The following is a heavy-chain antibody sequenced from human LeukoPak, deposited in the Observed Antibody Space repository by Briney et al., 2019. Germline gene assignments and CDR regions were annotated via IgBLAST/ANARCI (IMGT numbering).Heavy chain of an antibody. CDR3: GKGRLGELSL. D-gene: IGHD3-16*02. V-gene: IGHV3-43*02. J-gene: IGHJ4*02. Sequence: GGSLRLSCAASGFTFDDYAMHWVRQAPGKGLEWVPLISGDGGSTYYVDPVKGRFTISRDNSKNSLYLQMNSLRTEDTALYYCGKGRLGELSLWGQGTLVTVSS. CDR1: GFTFDDYA. CDR2: ISGDGGST.